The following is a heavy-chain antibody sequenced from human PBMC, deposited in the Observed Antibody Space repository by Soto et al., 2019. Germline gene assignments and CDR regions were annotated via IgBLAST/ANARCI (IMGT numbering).Heavy chain of an antibody. V-gene: IGHV3-21*01. CDR1: GFTFSSYS. CDR3: AGGTHGYNFPDY. Sequence: PGGSLRLSCAASGFTFSSYSMNWVRQAPGKGLEWVSSISGSSTYIDHADSVKGRFTISRDNAKNSLYLQMNSLRAEDTAVYYCAGGTHGYNFPDYWGQGTLVTVSS. D-gene: IGHD5-12*01. CDR2: ISGSSTYI. J-gene: IGHJ4*02.